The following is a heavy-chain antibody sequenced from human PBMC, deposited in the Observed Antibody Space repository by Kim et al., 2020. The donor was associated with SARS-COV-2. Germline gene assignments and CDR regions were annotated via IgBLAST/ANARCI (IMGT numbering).Heavy chain of an antibody. CDR2: MNPNSGNT. D-gene: IGHD3-10*01. V-gene: IGHV1-8*01. CDR1: GYTFTSYD. J-gene: IGHJ4*02. Sequence: ASVKVSCKASGYTFTSYDINWVRQATGQGLEWMGWMNPNSGNTGYAQKFQGRVTMTRNTSISTAYMELSSLRSEDTAVYYCARGREGILWFGESPFDYWGQGTLVTVSS. CDR3: ARGREGILWFGESPFDY.